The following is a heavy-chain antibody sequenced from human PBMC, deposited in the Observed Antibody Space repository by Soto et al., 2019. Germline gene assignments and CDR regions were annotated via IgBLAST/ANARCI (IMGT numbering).Heavy chain of an antibody. CDR3: AKESDSMIVVVPGNWFDP. Sequence: SLRLSCEASGFTFSSYGMDWVRQAPFKVLYWVAVISYDGSNKYYADSVKGRFTISRDNSKNTLYLQMNSVRAEDTAVYYCAKESDSMIVVVPGNWFDPWGQGTMVAASS. CDR1: GFTFSSYG. V-gene: IGHV3-30*18. J-gene: IGHJ5*02. CDR2: ISYDGSNK. D-gene: IGHD3-22*01.